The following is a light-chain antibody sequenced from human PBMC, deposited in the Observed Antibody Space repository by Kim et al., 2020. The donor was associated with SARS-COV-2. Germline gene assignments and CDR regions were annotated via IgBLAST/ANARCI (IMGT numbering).Light chain of an antibody. CDR3: YSVADSVGG. CDR1: VLPKKF. J-gene: IGLJ2*01. CDR2: KDT. Sequence: SYELTQPSSLSVSPGQTARINCSGDVLPKKFARWFQQKPGQAPVLVIYKDTERPSGIPERFSGSSSGTTVTLTITGAQVEDEADYYCYSVADSVGGFGGGTQLTVL. V-gene: IGLV3-27*01.